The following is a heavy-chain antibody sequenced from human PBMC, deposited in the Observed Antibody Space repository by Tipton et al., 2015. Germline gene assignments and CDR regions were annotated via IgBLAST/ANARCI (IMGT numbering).Heavy chain of an antibody. CDR2: INHSGST. CDR1: GGSFSGYY. CDR3: ARARGGYYYFGMDV. D-gene: IGHD2-15*01. Sequence: TLSLTCAVYGGSFSGYYWSWIRQPPGKGPEWIGEINHSGSTNYNPSLKSRVTISVDTSKNQFSLKLSSVTAADTAVYYCARARGGYYYFGMDVWGQGTTVTVSS. J-gene: IGHJ6*02. V-gene: IGHV4-34*01.